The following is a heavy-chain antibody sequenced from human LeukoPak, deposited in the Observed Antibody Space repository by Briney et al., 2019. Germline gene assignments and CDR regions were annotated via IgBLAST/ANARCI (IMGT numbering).Heavy chain of an antibody. D-gene: IGHD3-3*01. V-gene: IGHV1-46*01. J-gene: IGHJ6*02. CDR2: INPSGGST. CDR3: ARVFNRVSPEFWSGGEWDV. Sequence: ASVKVSCKASGYTFTSYYMHWVRQAPGQGLEWMGIINPSGGSTSYAQKFQGRVTMTWDTSTSTVYMELSSLRSEDTAVYYCARVFNRVSPEFWSGGEWDVWGQGTTVTVSS. CDR1: GYTFTSYY.